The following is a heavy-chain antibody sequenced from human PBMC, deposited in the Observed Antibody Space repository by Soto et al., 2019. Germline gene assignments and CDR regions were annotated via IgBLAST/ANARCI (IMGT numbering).Heavy chain of an antibody. J-gene: IGHJ4*02. Sequence: QVQLVQSGAEVKKPESSVKVSCKAPGGTFSTYAISWVRQAPGQGLEWMGGIIPMFGTANYARRFQDRVKIPADESTNTVYMELSSLRSEDTAVYFCASGIQLWLRRINNGYSGWGQGTLVTVSS. V-gene: IGHV1-69*12. CDR1: GGTFSTYA. D-gene: IGHD5-18*01. CDR3: ASGIQLWLRRINNGYSG. CDR2: IIPMFGTA.